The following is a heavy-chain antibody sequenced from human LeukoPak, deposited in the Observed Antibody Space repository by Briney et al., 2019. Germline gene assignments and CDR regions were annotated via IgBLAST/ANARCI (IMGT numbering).Heavy chain of an antibody. CDR1: GFTFSSYG. J-gene: IGHJ3*02. D-gene: IGHD3-22*01. Sequence: PGGSLRLSCAASGFTFSSYGMHWVRQAPGKGREGVAVISYDGSNKDYADSVKGRFTIYRDNSKTTLYLQMNSLRAEDTAVYYCAKDSDSSGYYDAFDIWGQGTMVTVSS. CDR3: AKDSDSSGYYDAFDI. CDR2: ISYDGSNK. V-gene: IGHV3-30*18.